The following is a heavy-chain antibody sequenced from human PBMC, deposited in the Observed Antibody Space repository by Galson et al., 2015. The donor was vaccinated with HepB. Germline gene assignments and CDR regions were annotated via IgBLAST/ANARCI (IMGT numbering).Heavy chain of an antibody. D-gene: IGHD2-21*02. V-gene: IGHV3-23*01. CDR2: INSGGGRT. Sequence: SLRLSCAASGFPFSTFAMNWVRQAPGKGLEWVSGINSGGGRTDHADSVKGRFTISRDNSRDTLYLQMSSLGDEDTALYYCARAGFCSGDCYKGFDCWGQGTLVTVSS. CDR3: ARAGFCSGDCYKGFDC. J-gene: IGHJ4*02. CDR1: GFPFSTFA.